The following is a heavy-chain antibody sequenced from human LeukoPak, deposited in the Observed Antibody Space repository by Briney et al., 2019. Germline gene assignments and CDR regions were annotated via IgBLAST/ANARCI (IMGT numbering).Heavy chain of an antibody. J-gene: IGHJ6*02. Sequence: PGRSLRLSCAASGFIFRDYAVHWVRQAPGKGLEWVTVISYDGSDKYYADSVRGRFTISRDNSKAMLYLQMNSLRGEDTAVYYCARAFEQQVVGHYYNGMDFWGQGTTVTVSS. CDR1: GFIFRDYA. CDR3: ARAFEQQVVGHYYNGMDF. V-gene: IGHV3-30-3*01. D-gene: IGHD6-13*01. CDR2: ISYDGSDK.